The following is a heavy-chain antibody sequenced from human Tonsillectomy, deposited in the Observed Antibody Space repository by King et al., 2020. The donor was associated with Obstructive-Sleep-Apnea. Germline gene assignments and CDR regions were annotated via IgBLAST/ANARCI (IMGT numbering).Heavy chain of an antibody. CDR2: LSYDGSNK. Sequence: VQLVESGGGVVQPGRSLRLSCAASGFTFSSYAMHWVRQAPGKGLEWVAVLSYDGSNKYYADSVKGRFTISRDNSKNTLYLQMNSLRAEDTAVYYCARGGVAAAYYWGQGTLVTVSS. J-gene: IGHJ4*02. CDR3: ARGGVAAAYY. CDR1: GFTFSSYA. D-gene: IGHD6-13*01. V-gene: IGHV3-30*04.